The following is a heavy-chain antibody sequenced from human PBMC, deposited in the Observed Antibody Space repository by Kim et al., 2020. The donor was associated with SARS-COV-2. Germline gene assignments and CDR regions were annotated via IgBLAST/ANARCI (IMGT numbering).Heavy chain of an antibody. CDR1: GFTFSNAW. D-gene: IGHD2-21*02. CDR3: TTDLYCGGDCYLFDYYYYYGMDV. Sequence: GGSLRLSCAASGFTFSNAWMSWVRQAPGKGLEWVGRIKSKTDGGTTDYAAPVKGRFTISRDDSKNTLYLQMNSLKTEDTAVYYCTTDLYCGGDCYLFDYYYYYGMDVWGQGTTVTVSS. J-gene: IGHJ6*02. V-gene: IGHV3-15*01. CDR2: IKSKTDGGTT.